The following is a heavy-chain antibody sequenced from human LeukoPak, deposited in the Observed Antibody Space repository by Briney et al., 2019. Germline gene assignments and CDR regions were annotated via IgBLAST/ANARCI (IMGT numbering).Heavy chain of an antibody. CDR1: GFTFSNYN. CDR2: ITSTSSYI. V-gene: IGHV3-21*01. D-gene: IGHD1-26*01. J-gene: IGHJ6*03. Sequence: GGSLRLSCAASGFTFSNYNMNWVRQAPGKGLEWISSITSTSSYIYYADSVRGRFTISRDNAKNSLYLQMHSLRAEDTALYFCARDPYSGSYGNYYYYYMDVWGKGTSVTVSS. CDR3: ARDPYSGSYGNYYYYYMDV.